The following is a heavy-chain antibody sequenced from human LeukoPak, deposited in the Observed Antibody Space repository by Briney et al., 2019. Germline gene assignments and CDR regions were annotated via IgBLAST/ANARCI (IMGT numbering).Heavy chain of an antibody. CDR1: GFTFSSYS. D-gene: IGHD2-15*01. J-gene: IGHJ4*02. Sequence: GGSLRLSCAASGFTFSSYSMNWVRQAPGKGLEWVSSISSSSSYIYFADSVKGRFTISRDNAQNSLYLQMNSLRAEDTAVYHCARDGPDGGSQLGPDYWGQGTLVTVSS. V-gene: IGHV3-21*01. CDR3: ARDGPDGGSQLGPDY. CDR2: ISSSSSYI.